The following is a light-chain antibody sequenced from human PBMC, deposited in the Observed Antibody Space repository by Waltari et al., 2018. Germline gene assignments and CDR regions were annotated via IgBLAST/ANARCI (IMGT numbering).Light chain of an antibody. Sequence: TCRASEDIRNYLGWYQQKPGKAPRLLIFAASTLQSGVPSRFSGSGSGTDFTLTISSLQPEDFATYFCLQDYIFPLTFGGGTTVEI. CDR1: EDIRNY. J-gene: IGKJ4*01. CDR3: LQDYIFPLT. CDR2: AAS. V-gene: IGKV1-6*01.